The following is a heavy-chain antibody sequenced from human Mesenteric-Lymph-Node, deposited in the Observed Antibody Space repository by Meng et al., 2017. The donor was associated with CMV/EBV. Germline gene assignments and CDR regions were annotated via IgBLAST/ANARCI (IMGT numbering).Heavy chain of an antibody. CDR1: GGSISSSSYY. J-gene: IGHJ4*02. V-gene: IGHV4-39*07. CDR3: ASYDSSSHYFDY. D-gene: IGHD3-22*01. CDR2: IYYSGST. Sequence: GSLRLSCTVSGGSISSSSYYWGWIRQPPGKGLEWIGSIYYSGSTYYNPSLKSRVTISVDTSKNQFSLKLSSVTAADTAVYYCASYDSSSHYFDYWGQGTLVTVSS.